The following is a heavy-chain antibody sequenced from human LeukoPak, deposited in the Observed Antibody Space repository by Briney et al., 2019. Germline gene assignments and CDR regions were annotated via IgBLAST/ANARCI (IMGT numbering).Heavy chain of an antibody. CDR3: ANGHSGTLRAFDI. J-gene: IGHJ3*02. V-gene: IGHV3-21*01. CDR1: GFTFSSYS. D-gene: IGHD3-10*01. CDR2: ISSSSSYI. Sequence: PGRSLRLSCAASGFTFSSYSMNWVRQAPGKGLEWVSSISSSSSYIYYADSVKGRFSISRDNAKNSLYLQMNSLRAEDTAVYYCANGHSGTLRAFDIWGQGTMVTVSS.